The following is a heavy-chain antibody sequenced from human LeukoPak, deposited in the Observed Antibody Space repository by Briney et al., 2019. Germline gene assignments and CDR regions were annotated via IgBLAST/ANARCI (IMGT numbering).Heavy chain of an antibody. CDR3: ARLRSVVVPAANDAFDI. Sequence: ASVKVSCTASGYTFTGYYMHWVRQAPGQGLEWMGWINPNSGGTNYAQKVQGRGTMTRDTSISTAYMELSRLRSDDTAVYYCARLRSVVVPAANDAFDIWGQGTMVTVSS. V-gene: IGHV1-2*02. CDR2: INPNSGGT. CDR1: GYTFTGYY. D-gene: IGHD2-2*01. J-gene: IGHJ3*02.